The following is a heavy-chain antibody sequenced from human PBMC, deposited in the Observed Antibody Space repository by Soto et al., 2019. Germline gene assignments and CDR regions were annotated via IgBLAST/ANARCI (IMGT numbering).Heavy chain of an antibody. J-gene: IGHJ6*02. CDR2: VFHTGNT. V-gene: IGHV4-34*12. CDR1: GGSFSDAF. Sequence: QVHLQQWGAGLLKPSGTLSLTCAVSGGSFSDAFWSWVRQSPGRGLEWLGEVFHTGNTNYNPSLKSRVTLSVDTAKNQFSLRLTSVTAADSAVYYCARAPRELLAEGPLFLYYYYGLDVWGQGTTVTVSS. D-gene: IGHD1-7*01. CDR3: ARAPRELLAEGPLFLYYYYGLDV.